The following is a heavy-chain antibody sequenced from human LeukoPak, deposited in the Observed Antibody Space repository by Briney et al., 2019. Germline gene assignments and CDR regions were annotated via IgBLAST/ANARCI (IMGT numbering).Heavy chain of an antibody. V-gene: IGHV4-38-2*02. CDR3: AREGPRLSQSRFDP. J-gene: IGHJ5*02. Sequence: PSETLSLTCTVPGYSISSGYYWGWIRPPPGKGLEWIGSIYHSGSTYYNPSLKSRVTISVDTSKNQFSLKLSSVTAADTAVYYCAREGPRLSQSRFDPWAQRTLVSVSS. CDR2: IYHSGST. CDR1: GYSISSGYY.